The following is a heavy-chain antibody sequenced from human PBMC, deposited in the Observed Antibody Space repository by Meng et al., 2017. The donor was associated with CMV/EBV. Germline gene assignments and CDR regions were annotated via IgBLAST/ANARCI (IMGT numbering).Heavy chain of an antibody. CDR3: ARDSPRRYCSGGSCYYYYYGMDV. J-gene: IGHJ6*02. D-gene: IGHD2-15*01. CDR2: ISSSSSTI. Sequence: GGPLRSSWVAPGFTSRSDSMNGARQAPGKGLEWVSYISSSSSTIYDADSVKGRFTISRDNAKNSLYLQMNSLRAEDSTVYYCARDSPRRYCSGGSCYYYYYGMDVWGQGTTVTVSS. V-gene: IGHV3-48*04. CDR1: GFTSRSDS.